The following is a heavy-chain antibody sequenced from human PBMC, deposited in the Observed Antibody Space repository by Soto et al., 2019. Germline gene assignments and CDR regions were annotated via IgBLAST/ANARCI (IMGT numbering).Heavy chain of an antibody. CDR3: TRAGVGIVVVPAARHGGTYYYYYGMDV. Sequence: HPGGSLRLSCTASGFTFGDYAMSWVRQAPGKGLEWVGFIRSKAYGGTTEYAASVKGRFTISRDDSKSIAYLQMNSLKTEDTAVYYCTRAGVGIVVVPAARHGGTYYYYYGMDVWGQGTTVTVSS. V-gene: IGHV3-49*04. D-gene: IGHD2-2*01. CDR2: IRSKAYGGTT. CDR1: GFTFGDYA. J-gene: IGHJ6*02.